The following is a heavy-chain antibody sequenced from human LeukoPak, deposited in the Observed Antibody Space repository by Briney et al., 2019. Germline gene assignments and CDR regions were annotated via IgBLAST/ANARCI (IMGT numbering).Heavy chain of an antibody. J-gene: IGHJ5*02. D-gene: IGHD4-17*01. CDR3: ARDSGTTGEVKFVP. CDR2: MSPSAT. V-gene: IGHV4-4*07. CDR1: GGSIRTFY. Sequence: MPSETLSLTCTVSGGSIRTFYLSWIRQPVGKGLEWIGRMSPSATTYNPSLKSRVTMSIDTSKSQFFLNLRSVTAADTAVYYCARDSGTTGEVKFVPWGQGILVTVSS.